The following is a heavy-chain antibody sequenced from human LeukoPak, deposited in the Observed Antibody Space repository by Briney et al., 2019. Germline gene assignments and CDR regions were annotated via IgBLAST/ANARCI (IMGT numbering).Heavy chain of an antibody. D-gene: IGHD5-12*01. Sequence: PGGSLRLSCAASGFTFDDYGMSWVRQAPGKGLEWVSGINWNGGSTGYADSVKGRFTISRDNAKNSLYLQMNSLNTEDTAVYYCTRHKPNNGYGNFDYWGQGTLVTVSS. CDR3: TRHKPNNGYGNFDY. CDR2: INWNGGST. V-gene: IGHV3-20*04. CDR1: GFTFDDYG. J-gene: IGHJ4*02.